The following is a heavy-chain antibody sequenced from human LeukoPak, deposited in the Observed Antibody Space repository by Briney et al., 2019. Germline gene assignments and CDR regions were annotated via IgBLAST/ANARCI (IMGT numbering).Heavy chain of an antibody. CDR3: ARGVTAYYFDY. CDR2: IYYSGST. CDR1: GGSISSYY. V-gene: IGHV4-59*08. J-gene: IGHJ4*02. Sequence: SETLSLTCTVSGGSISSYYWSWIRQPPGKGLEWIGYIYYSGSTNYKPSLKSRVTISVDTSKNQFSLKLSSVTAADTAVYFCARGVTAYYFDYWGQGTLVTVSS. D-gene: IGHD2-21*02.